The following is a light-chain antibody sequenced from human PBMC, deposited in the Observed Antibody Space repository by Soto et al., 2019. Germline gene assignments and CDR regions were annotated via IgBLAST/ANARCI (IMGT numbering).Light chain of an antibody. J-gene: IGKJ2*01. Sequence: DIQMTQSPSTLSASVGDRVTITCRASQSINYFLAWYQQKPGKAPKLLIFKASILESGVPPRFSGRGSGTEFTLTISSLQPDDFATYFCQYYNSYSYTFGQGTKLEIK. CDR2: KAS. CDR3: QYYNSYSYT. CDR1: QSINYF. V-gene: IGKV1-5*03.